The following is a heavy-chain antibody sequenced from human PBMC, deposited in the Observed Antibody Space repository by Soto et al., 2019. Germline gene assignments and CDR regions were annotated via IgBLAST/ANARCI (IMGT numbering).Heavy chain of an antibody. CDR3: ARGLKARICGAVITLGY. J-gene: IGHJ4*02. CDR1: GYTFTSYD. CDR2: MNPNSGNT. V-gene: IGHV1-8*01. Sequence: ASVKVSCKASGYTFTSYDINWVRQATGQGLEWMGWMNPNSGNTGYAQKFQGRVTMTRNTSISTAYMELSSLRSEDTAVYYCARGLKARICGAVITLGYWGQGTLVTVSS. D-gene: IGHD3-3*01.